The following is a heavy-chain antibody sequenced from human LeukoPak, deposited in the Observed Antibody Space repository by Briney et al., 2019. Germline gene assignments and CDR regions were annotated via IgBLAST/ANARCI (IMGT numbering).Heavy chain of an antibody. J-gene: IGHJ6*02. V-gene: IGHV4-59*01. CDR1: GGSISSYY. CDR2: IYYSGST. D-gene: IGHD5-18*01. Sequence: PSETLSLTCAVSGGSISSYYWSWIRQPPGKGLEWIGYIYYSGSTNYNPSLKSRVTISVDTSKNQFSLKLSSVTAADTAVYYCARVSGYSYGAYYYYYGMDVWGQGTTVTVSS. CDR3: ARVSGYSYGAYYYYYGMDV.